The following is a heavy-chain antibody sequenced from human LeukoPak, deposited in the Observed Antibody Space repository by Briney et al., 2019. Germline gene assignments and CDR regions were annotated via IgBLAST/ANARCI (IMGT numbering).Heavy chain of an antibody. D-gene: IGHD2-2*01. CDR3: ARSPIVVVPAAMPGTPDS. Sequence: ASVKVSCKASGYTFTSYDINWVRQATGQGLEWMGWMNPNSGNTGYAQKLQGRVTMTTDTSTSTAYMELRSLRSDDTAVYYCARSPIVVVPAAMPGTPDSWGQGTLVTVSS. CDR2: MNPNSGNT. V-gene: IGHV1-8*01. J-gene: IGHJ4*02. CDR1: GYTFTSYD.